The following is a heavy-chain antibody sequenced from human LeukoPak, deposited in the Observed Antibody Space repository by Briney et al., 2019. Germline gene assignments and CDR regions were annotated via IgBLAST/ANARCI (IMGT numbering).Heavy chain of an antibody. V-gene: IGHV1-8*01. Sequence: ASVKVSCKASGYSFINSDINWVRQATGQGLEWMGWMNPNSGNTGYAQKFQGRVTMTRNNSISTAYMELSSLRFEDTAVYYCARDNSVRDEAWWFNPWGQGTLVTVSS. CDR3: ARDNSVRDEAWWFNP. CDR2: MNPNSGNT. J-gene: IGHJ5*02. CDR1: GYSFINSD. D-gene: IGHD5-24*01.